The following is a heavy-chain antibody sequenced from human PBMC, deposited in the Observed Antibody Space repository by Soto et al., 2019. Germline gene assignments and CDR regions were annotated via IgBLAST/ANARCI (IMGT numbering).Heavy chain of an antibody. V-gene: IGHV1-46*01. CDR2: INPLPTSGST. CDR3: ARDLAAAAY. CDR1: GYIFTNYY. J-gene: IGHJ4*02. Sequence: QVQLVQSGAEVKKPGASVKVSCKASGYIFTNYYIHWVRQATGQGLEWMAIINPLPTSGSTNYAQKFQGRVTVTRDTSTSTVCLELSSLRSDDTAVYYCARDLAAAAYWGQGTLVTVSS. D-gene: IGHD6-13*01.